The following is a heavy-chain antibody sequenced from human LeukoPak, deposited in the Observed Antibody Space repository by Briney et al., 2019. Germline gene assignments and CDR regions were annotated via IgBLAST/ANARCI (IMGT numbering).Heavy chain of an antibody. D-gene: IGHD3-3*01. V-gene: IGHV1-2*02. CDR2: INPNSGGT. CDR1: GYTFTGYY. CDR3: AREGLAIFGVVNYYMDV. J-gene: IGHJ6*03. Sequence: GASVTVSCKASGYTFTGYYMHWVRQAPGQGLEWMGWINPNSGGTNYAQKFQGRVTMTRDTSISTAYMELSRLRSDDAAVYYCAREGLAIFGVVNYYMDVWGKGTTVTVSS.